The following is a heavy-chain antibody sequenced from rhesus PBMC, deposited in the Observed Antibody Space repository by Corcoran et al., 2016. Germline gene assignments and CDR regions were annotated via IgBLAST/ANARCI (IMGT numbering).Heavy chain of an antibody. V-gene: IGHV4-80*01. J-gene: IGHJ4*01. CDR3: ARGVDSWNKFDY. D-gene: IGHD1-20*01. Sequence: QVQLQESGPGLVKPSETLSLSCAVSGASISTYWWSWIRQPPGKGLEWIGGINGNSGNTYYNPSLNSRVTISKDASKNQYSLKLSSVTAADTALYYCARGVDSWNKFDYWGQGALVTVSS. CDR2: INGNSGNT. CDR1: GASISTYW.